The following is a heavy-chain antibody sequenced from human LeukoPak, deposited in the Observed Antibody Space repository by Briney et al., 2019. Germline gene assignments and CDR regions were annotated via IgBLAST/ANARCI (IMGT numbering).Heavy chain of an antibody. J-gene: IGHJ5*02. CDR1: GFTFSSYA. CDR3: ARGAIYDSSGYRWFDP. V-gene: IGHV3-21*01. CDR2: ISSSGSYI. Sequence: GGSLRLSCAVSGFTFSSYAMSWVRQAPGKGLEWVSSISSSGSYINYADSVRGRFTISRDNAKNSLYLQMNSLRAEDTALYYCARGAIYDSSGYRWFDPWGQGTLVTVSS. D-gene: IGHD3-22*01.